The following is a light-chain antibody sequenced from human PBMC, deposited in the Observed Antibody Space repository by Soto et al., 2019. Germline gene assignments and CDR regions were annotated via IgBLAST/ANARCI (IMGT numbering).Light chain of an antibody. Sequence: EIVLTQSPATLSLSPGERATLSCRASQSVDTFLAWYQQKPGRTHRLLIYDTSNRATGIPPRFSGTGSGTDFTLTISRLEPEDFAVYYCQVRTDWPPFMYSFGQGTKLEVK. V-gene: IGKV3-11*01. J-gene: IGKJ2*01. CDR3: QVRTDWPPFMYS. CDR2: DTS. CDR1: QSVDTF.